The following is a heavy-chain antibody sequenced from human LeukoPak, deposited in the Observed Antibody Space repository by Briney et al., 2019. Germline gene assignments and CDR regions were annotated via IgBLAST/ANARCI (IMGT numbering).Heavy chain of an antibody. V-gene: IGHV1-8*01. CDR1: GYTFTIFD. CDR3: ARPVVVPAAMDY. Sequence: ASVKVSCKASGYTFTIFDINWVRQATGQGLEWMGWMNPNSGNTGYAQKFQGRVTMTRNTSISTAYMELSSLRSEDTAVYYCARPVVVPAAMDYWGQGTLVTVSS. D-gene: IGHD2-2*01. J-gene: IGHJ4*02. CDR2: MNPNSGNT.